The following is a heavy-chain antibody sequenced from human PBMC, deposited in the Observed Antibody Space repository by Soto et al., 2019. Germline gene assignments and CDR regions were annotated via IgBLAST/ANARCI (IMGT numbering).Heavy chain of an antibody. V-gene: IGHV4-34*01. CDR2: INHSGTT. Sequence: SETLSLTCAVYGGSFSGYYWSWIRQPPGKGLEWIGEINHSGTTNYNPSLKSRVTISVDTSKNQFSLKLSSVTAADTAVYYCARTNGYRIYCYGMDVWGQGTTVTVSS. J-gene: IGHJ6*02. CDR1: GGSFSGYY. D-gene: IGHD1-1*01. CDR3: ARTNGYRIYCYGMDV.